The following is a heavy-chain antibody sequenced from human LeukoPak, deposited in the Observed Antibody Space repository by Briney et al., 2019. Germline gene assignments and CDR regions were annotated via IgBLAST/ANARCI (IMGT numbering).Heavy chain of an antibody. J-gene: IGHJ4*02. V-gene: IGHV4-4*07. CDR2: IYTSGST. CDR1: GGSISSFY. D-gene: IGHD3-10*01. Sequence: PSETLSLTCTVSGGSISSFYWSWIRQPAGKGLEWIGRIYTSGSTNYNPSLKTRVTMSVDTSKNQFSLKLSSVTAADTAVYYCASLVEYGSGSLFDYWGQGTLVTVSS. CDR3: ASLVEYGSGSLFDY.